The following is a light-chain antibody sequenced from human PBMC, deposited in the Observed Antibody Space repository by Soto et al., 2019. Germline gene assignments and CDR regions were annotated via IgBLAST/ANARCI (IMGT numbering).Light chain of an antibody. J-gene: IGKJ2*01. CDR1: QSVSSY. Sequence: EIVLTQSPATLSLSPGERATLSCRASQSVSSYLAWYQQKPGQAPRLLIYDASNRATGIPARFSGSGSGTDFTLTISSLQPEDFATFYCQQTYSTPYTFGQGTKV. CDR2: DAS. V-gene: IGKV3-11*01. CDR3: QQTYSTPYT.